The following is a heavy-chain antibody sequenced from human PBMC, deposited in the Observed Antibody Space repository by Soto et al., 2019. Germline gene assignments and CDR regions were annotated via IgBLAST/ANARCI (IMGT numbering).Heavy chain of an antibody. Sequence: SETLSLTCTVSGGSISSSSYYWGWIRQPPGKGLEWIGSIYYSGSTYYNPSLKSRVTISVDTSKNQFSLKLSSVTAADTAVYYCARDMDWNEGPSMDVWGKGTTVTVSS. CDR3: ARDMDWNEGPSMDV. CDR1: GGSISSSSYY. CDR2: IYYSGST. D-gene: IGHD1-1*01. V-gene: IGHV4-39*02. J-gene: IGHJ6*03.